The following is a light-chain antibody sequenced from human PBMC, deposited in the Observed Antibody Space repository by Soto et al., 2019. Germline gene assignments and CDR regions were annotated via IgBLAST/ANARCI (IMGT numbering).Light chain of an antibody. CDR3: SSYPSSSIYVM. J-gene: IGLJ3*02. Sequence: QSALTQPASVSGSPGQSITISCTGTSSDIGAYNYVSWYQQHPGKAPKLMIYEVSNRPSGVSNRFSGSKSGNTASLTISGLQAEDEADYYCSSYPSSSIYVMFGGGTKLTVL. CDR1: SSDIGAYNY. V-gene: IGLV2-14*01. CDR2: EVS.